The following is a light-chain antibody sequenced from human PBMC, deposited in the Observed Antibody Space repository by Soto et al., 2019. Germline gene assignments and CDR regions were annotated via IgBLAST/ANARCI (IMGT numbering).Light chain of an antibody. CDR2: RND. CDR1: SFNIGSNY. CDR3: SAWDDSLSGYV. Sequence: QSVLTQAPSASGTPGQRVTISCSGSSFNIGSNYVYWYQQLPGTAPKLVIFRNDQRPSGIPDRISGSKSGTSASLAISGLRSEEEADYYCSAWDDSLSGYVCGTGTKSPS. J-gene: IGLJ1*01. V-gene: IGLV1-47*01.